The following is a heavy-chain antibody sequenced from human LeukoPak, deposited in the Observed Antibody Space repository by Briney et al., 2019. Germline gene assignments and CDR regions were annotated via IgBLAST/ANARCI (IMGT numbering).Heavy chain of an antibody. CDR2: IIPIFETT. CDR1: GGTFRSFA. D-gene: IGHD2-15*01. Sequence: ASVKVSCKASGGTFRSFAFSWVRQAPGQGLECMGAIIPIFETTKYAQKFQGRVTISADESTRTVYMELTSLRSDDTAVYYCARDRNIVVVVAATPDWFDPWGQGTLVTVSS. J-gene: IGHJ5*02. CDR3: ARDRNIVVVVAATPDWFDP. V-gene: IGHV1-69*13.